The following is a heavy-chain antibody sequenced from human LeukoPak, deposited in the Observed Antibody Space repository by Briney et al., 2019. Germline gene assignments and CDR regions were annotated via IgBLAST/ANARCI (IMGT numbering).Heavy chain of an antibody. CDR2: MNPNSGNT. D-gene: IGHD2-2*01. CDR3: ARAQLLGRYWFDP. Sequence: ASVKVSCKASGYTFTSYDINWVRQATGQGLEWMGWMNPNSGNTGYAQKFQGRVTMTRNTSISTAYMELSSLRSEDTVVYYCARAQLLGRYWFDPWGQGTLVTVSS. CDR1: GYTFTSYD. V-gene: IGHV1-8*01. J-gene: IGHJ5*02.